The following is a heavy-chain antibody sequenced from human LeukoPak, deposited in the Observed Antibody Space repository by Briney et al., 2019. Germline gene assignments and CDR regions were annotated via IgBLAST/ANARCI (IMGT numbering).Heavy chain of an antibody. CDR3: GRVGAYYGSGSYSDY. V-gene: IGHV3-15*01. Sequence: GGSLRLSCAASGFTFSNAWMSWVHQAPGKGLEWVGRIKSKTDGGTTDYAAPVQGRFTISRDDSKNTLYLQMNSLRAEDTAVYYCGRVGAYYGSGSYSDYWGQGALVTVSS. CDR1: GFTFSNAW. D-gene: IGHD3-10*01. J-gene: IGHJ4*02. CDR2: IKSKTDGGTT.